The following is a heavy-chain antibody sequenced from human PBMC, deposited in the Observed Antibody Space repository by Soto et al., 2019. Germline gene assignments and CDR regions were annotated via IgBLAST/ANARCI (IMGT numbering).Heavy chain of an antibody. CDR1: GFSFTSHW. D-gene: IGHD2-8*02. J-gene: IGHJ3*02. Sequence: PGESLKISCNGSGFSFTSHWIAWVRQMPGKGLECMGIIYPRDSDTRYNPSFQGQITISVDSSISTAYLQWSSLKTSDTAFYYCAKTLVAGAFGIWGQGTMVTVSS. CDR2: IYPRDSDT. V-gene: IGHV5-51*01. CDR3: AKTLVAGAFGI.